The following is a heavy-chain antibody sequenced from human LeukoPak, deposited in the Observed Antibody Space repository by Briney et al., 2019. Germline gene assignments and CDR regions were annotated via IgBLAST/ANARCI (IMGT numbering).Heavy chain of an antibody. CDR1: EFTFCSHH. CDR2: IWYDGSNQ. D-gene: IGHD3-10*01. J-gene: IGHJ4*02. Sequence: GGSLRLSCAASEFTFCSHHMHWIRQSPGKGLEWVAVIWYDGSNQYYADSVKGRFTISRDNAKNSLYLQMNSLRAEDTAVYYCARGDYGSGSPGAFGYWGQGTLVTVSS. V-gene: IGHV3-33*08. CDR3: ARGDYGSGSPGAFGY.